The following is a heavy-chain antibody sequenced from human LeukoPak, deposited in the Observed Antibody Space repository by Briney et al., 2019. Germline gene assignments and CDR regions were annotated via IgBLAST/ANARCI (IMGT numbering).Heavy chain of an antibody. CDR2: INPNSGGT. D-gene: IGHD3/OR15-3a*01. CDR3: ARGRWTGDVGEDNWFDP. J-gene: IGHJ5*02. V-gene: IGHV1-2*02. CDR1: GYTFTGYY. Sequence: ASVKVSCKASGYTFTGYYMHWVRQAPGQGLEWMGWINPNSGGTNYAQKFQGRVTMTRNTSISTAYMELSSLRSEDTAVYYCARGRWTGDVGEDNWFDPWGQGTLVTVSS.